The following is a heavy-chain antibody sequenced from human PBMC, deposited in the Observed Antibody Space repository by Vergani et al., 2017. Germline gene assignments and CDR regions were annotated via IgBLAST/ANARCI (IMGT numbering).Heavy chain of an antibody. D-gene: IGHD3-16*01. Sequence: QIPFQESGPGLVTASETLSLTCTVSGDSIISRSHYWGWIRQPPGTGLEWIGSNYNSGNGDSSSSLKSRVTIPADTSKNQFSLRLNTQTAADTAVYYCARQFWVSQGVGAFETWGRGTEVSVSS. CDR1: GDSIISRSHY. CDR3: ARQFWVSQGVGAFET. CDR2: NYNSGNG. J-gene: IGHJ3*02. V-gene: IGHV4-39*01.